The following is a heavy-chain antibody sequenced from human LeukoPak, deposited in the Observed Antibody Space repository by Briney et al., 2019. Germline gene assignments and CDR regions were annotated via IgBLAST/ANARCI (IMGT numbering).Heavy chain of an antibody. CDR2: ISISSNYI. CDR3: ARANGDFTHYYYMDV. D-gene: IGHD7-27*01. Sequence: GGSLRLSCAASGFTFSTYSMNWVRQAPGKGLEWVSFISISSNYIYYADSVKGRFTISRDNAKNSLYLQMNSLRAEDTAVYYCARANGDFTHYYYMDVWGKGTTVTVSS. J-gene: IGHJ6*03. CDR1: GFTFSTYS. V-gene: IGHV3-21*01.